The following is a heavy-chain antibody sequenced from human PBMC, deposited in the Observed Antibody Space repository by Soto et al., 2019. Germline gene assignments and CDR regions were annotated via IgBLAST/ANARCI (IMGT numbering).Heavy chain of an antibody. CDR2: IYYSGST. V-gene: IGHV4-39*01. CDR1: GGSISSSSYY. J-gene: IGHJ5*02. CDR3: ARPLSSGRDWFDP. Sequence: ASETLSLTCTVSGGSISSSSYYWGWIRQPPGKGLEWIGSIYYSGSTYYSPSLKSRVTISVDTSKNQLSLKLGSVTAADTAVYYCARPLSSGRDWFDPWGQGTLVTVSS. D-gene: IGHD6-19*01.